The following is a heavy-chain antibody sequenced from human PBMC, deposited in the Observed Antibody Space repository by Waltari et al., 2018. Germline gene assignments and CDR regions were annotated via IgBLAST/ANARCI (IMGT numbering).Heavy chain of an antibody. J-gene: IGHJ3*02. CDR3: ARWRQMATITAFDI. V-gene: IGHV4-39*07. CDR1: GGSISSSSYY. CDR2: IYYSGST. Sequence: QLQLQESGPGLVKPSETLSLTCTVPGGSISSSSYYWGWIRQPPGKGLEWIGSIYYSGSTYYNPSLKSRVTISVDTSKNQFSLKLSSVTAADTAVYYCARWRQMATITAFDIWGQGTMVTVSS. D-gene: IGHD5-12*01.